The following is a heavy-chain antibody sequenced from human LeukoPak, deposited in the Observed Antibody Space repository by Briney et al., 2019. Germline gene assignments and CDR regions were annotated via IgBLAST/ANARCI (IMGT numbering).Heavy chain of an antibody. D-gene: IGHD6-19*01. Sequence: GGSLRLSRAASGFTFSSYSMTWVRQAPGKGLEWVSSISSSSSYIYYADSVKGRFTISRDNAKNSLYLQMNSLRAEDTAVYYCARDIIAVAQTDYWGQGTLVTVSS. CDR3: ARDIIAVAQTDY. V-gene: IGHV3-21*01. CDR2: ISSSSSYI. CDR1: GFTFSSYS. J-gene: IGHJ4*02.